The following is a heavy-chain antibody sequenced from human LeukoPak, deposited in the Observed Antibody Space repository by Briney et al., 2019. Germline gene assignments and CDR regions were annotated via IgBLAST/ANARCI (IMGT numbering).Heavy chain of an antibody. V-gene: IGHV3-53*01. CDR3: ARVGGRTGTTVFDP. Sequence: AGGSLRLSCAASGFTVSSNYMTWVRQAPGKGLEWVSVIHKNAITYYADTVKGRFTISRDNSKNMLYLQMNSLRAEDTAVYYCARVGGRTGTTVFDPWGQGTLVTVSS. J-gene: IGHJ5*02. CDR1: GFTVSSNY. D-gene: IGHD1-1*01. CDR2: IHKNAIT.